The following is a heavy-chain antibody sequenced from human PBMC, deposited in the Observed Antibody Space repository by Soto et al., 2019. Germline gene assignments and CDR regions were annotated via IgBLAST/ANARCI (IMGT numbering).Heavy chain of an antibody. CDR3: AKGGDNGYDFTYYFDY. V-gene: IGHV3-23*01. J-gene: IGHJ4*02. Sequence: PGGSLRLSCAASGFTFSSYAMSWVRQAPGKGLEWVSVISSSGGSTYYADSVKGRFTISRDNSKTTLYLQMNSLRGEDTAVYYCAKGGDNGYDFTYYFDYWGQGTLVPVSS. CDR1: GFTFSSYA. CDR2: ISSSGGST. D-gene: IGHD5-12*01.